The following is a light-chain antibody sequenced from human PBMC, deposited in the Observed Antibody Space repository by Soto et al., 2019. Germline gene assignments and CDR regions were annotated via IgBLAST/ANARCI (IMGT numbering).Light chain of an antibody. J-gene: IGKJ4*01. Sequence: EIVMTQSPATLSVSPGERATLSCRASQSVSSNLAWYQQKPGQAPSLLIYDISARATGIPTRFSGSGSGTEFTLTISSLXSXXFAVXXXXXYNDRPLTFGGGTKVEIK. CDR1: QSVSSN. CDR2: DIS. V-gene: IGKV3D-15*01. CDR3: XXYNDRPLT.